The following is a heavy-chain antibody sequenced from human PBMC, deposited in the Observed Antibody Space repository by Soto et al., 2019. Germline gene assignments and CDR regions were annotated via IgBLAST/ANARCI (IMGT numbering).Heavy chain of an antibody. Sequence: GASVKVSCKASGYSFTDYHIHWVRQAPGQGLEWLGRINPKSGGTSTAQKFQGWVTMTTDTSVSTASMELTRLTSDDTAIYYCARGDSTDCSNGVCSFFYNHDMDVWGQGTTVTVSS. J-gene: IGHJ6*02. CDR2: INPKSGGT. CDR3: ARGDSTDCSNGVCSFFYNHDMDV. V-gene: IGHV1-2*04. D-gene: IGHD2-8*01. CDR1: GYSFTDYH.